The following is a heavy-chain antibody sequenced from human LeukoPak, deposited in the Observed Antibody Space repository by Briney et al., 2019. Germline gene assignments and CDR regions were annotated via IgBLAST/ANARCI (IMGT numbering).Heavy chain of an antibody. J-gene: IGHJ3*02. CDR1: GYSFTTYW. D-gene: IGHD1-7*01. Sequence: GESLKISCKGSGYSFTTYWIAWVRRMPGKGLEWMGIIYPGDSDTRYSPSFQGQVTFSADKSINAAYLQWSSLKASDTAMYYCARPPDTGTRSAFDIWGQGTMVIVSS. CDR3: ARPPDTGTRSAFDI. V-gene: IGHV5-51*01. CDR2: IYPGDSDT.